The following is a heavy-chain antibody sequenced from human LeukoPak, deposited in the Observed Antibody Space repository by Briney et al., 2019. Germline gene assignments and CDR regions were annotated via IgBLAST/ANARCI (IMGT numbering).Heavy chain of an antibody. J-gene: IGHJ5*02. CDR3: ARGLRVVPAARGWFDP. CDR2: INHSGST. V-gene: IGHV4-34*01. CDR1: GGSFSGYY. Sequence: SETLSLTCAVYGGSFSGYYWSWIRQPPGKGLEWIGEINHSGSTNYNPSLKSRVTISVDTSKNQLSLKLSSVTAADTAVYYCARGLRVVPAARGWFDPWGQGTLVTVSS. D-gene: IGHD2-2*01.